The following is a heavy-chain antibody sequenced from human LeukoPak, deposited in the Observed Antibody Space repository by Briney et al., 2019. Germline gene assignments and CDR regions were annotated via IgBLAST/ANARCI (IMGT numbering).Heavy chain of an antibody. Sequence: ASVKVSCKASGYTFTSSDINWVRQATGQGLEWMGWMNPNSGNTGYAQKFPGRVTMTRNTSINTPYMELSSLRSEDTAVYYCARMVRGAYAGSYWGQGTLVTVSS. D-gene: IGHD3-10*01. CDR2: MNPNSGNT. V-gene: IGHV1-8*01. J-gene: IGHJ4*02. CDR3: ARMVRGAYAGSY. CDR1: GYTFTSSD.